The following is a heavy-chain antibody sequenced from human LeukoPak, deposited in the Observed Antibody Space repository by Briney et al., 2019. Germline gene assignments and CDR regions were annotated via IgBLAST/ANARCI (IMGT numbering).Heavy chain of an antibody. Sequence: SETLSLTCTVSGDSLSSHYWSWIRQPPGKGLEWIGYIYGSGSTHYDPSLRSRVTISEDTSKNQFSLRLTSVTAADTAVYYCARNVAWYSHDSWGQGTLVTVSS. D-gene: IGHD6-13*01. CDR1: GDSLSSHY. CDR3: ARNVAWYSHDS. V-gene: IGHV4-59*08. J-gene: IGHJ4*02. CDR2: IYGSGST.